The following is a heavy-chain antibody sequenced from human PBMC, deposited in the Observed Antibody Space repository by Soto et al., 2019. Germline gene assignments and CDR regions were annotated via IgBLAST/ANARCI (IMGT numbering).Heavy chain of an antibody. V-gene: IGHV3-23*01. D-gene: IGHD3-3*01. CDR1: GFTFSSYA. CDR3: AKERSPSYYDFWSGNRNWFDP. J-gene: IGHJ5*02. CDR2: ISGSGGST. Sequence: PGGSLRLSCAASGFTFSSYAMSWVRQAPGKGLEWVSAISGSGGSTYYADSVKGRFTISRDNSKNTLYLQMNSLRAEDTAAYYCAKERSPSYYDFWSGNRNWFDPWGQGTLVTVSS.